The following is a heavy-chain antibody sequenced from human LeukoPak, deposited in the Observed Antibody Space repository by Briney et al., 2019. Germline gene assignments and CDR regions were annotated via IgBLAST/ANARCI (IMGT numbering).Heavy chain of an antibody. Sequence: SVKVSCKASGGTFSSYAISWVRQAPGQGLEWMGGIIPIFGTANYAQKFQGRVTITADESTSTAYMELSSLRSDDTAVYYCARDWSFGSGNWFDPWGQGTLVTVSS. CDR1: GGTFSSYA. J-gene: IGHJ5*02. CDR2: IIPIFGTA. CDR3: ARDWSFGSGNWFDP. D-gene: IGHD3-10*01. V-gene: IGHV1-69*13.